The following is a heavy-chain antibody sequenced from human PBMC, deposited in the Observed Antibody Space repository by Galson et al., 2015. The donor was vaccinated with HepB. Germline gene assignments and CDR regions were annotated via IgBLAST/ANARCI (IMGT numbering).Heavy chain of an antibody. CDR2: INSDDSST. CDR1: GFTFRSYW. V-gene: IGHV3-74*01. Sequence: SLRLSCAASGFTFRSYWMHWVRQAPGKGLEWVSGINSDDSSTIYADSVKGLIITSRDNAKNTLYLYINSLRAEDTAVYYCAREDPLASFDYWGQGTLVTVSS. CDR3: AREDPLASFDY. J-gene: IGHJ4*02.